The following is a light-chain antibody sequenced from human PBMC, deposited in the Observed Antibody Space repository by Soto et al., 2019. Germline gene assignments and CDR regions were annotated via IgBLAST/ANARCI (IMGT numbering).Light chain of an antibody. V-gene: IGKV3-20*01. CDR3: QQYAGSLQP. CDR2: DAY. CDR1: QSVRSNF. J-gene: IGKJ2*01. Sequence: EIVLTQSPGTLSLSPGDTATLSCRASQSVRSNFLAWYQHKPGQAPRLLIHDAYSRATGIPDRFSGSGSDSDFTLTISRLEHEDFAVYYCQQYAGSLQPFGQGTKREIK.